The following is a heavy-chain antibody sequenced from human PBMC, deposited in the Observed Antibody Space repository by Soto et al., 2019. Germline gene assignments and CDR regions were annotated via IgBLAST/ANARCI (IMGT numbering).Heavy chain of an antibody. J-gene: IGHJ4*02. V-gene: IGHV4-31*03. Sequence: QVQLQESGPGLVKPSQTLSLTCTVSGGSISSGGYYWSWIRQHPGKGLEWIGYIYYSGSTYYNPSLQSRVTISVDTSKNQFSLKLSSVTAADTAVYYCARVESGYCSGGSCGTLERFDYWGQGTLVTVSS. CDR3: ARVESGYCSGGSCGTLERFDY. CDR1: GGSISSGGYY. CDR2: IYYSGST. D-gene: IGHD2-15*01.